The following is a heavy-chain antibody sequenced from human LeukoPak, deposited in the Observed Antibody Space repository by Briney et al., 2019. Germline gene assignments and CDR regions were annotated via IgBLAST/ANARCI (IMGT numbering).Heavy chain of an antibody. Sequence: KPSETLSLTCGVSGGSIDITNYWSWVRQAPGKGLEWIGYIYGSGSTNYNPSLKSRVTISVDTSNNQFSLRLISVTAADTAVYYCARLFSSSSGRAFDIGGQGTIVTVSS. CDR1: GGSIDITNY. J-gene: IGHJ3*02. D-gene: IGHD6-6*01. CDR2: IYGSGST. V-gene: IGHV4-59*01. CDR3: ARLFSSSSGRAFDI.